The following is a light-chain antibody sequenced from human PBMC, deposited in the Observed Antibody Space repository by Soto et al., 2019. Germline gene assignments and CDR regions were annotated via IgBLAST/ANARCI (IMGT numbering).Light chain of an antibody. CDR3: AAWYYSLSGVV. CDR1: STNIGSNN. J-gene: IGLJ2*01. CDR2: SNN. V-gene: IGLV1-44*01. Sequence: QSVLTQPPSASGTPGQWVTISCSGTSTNIGSNNVNWYQQLPATAPKLLIYSNNHRTSGVPDRISVSKSGTSASLAISGLQSEDEDEYYCAAWYYSLSGVVFGGGTKVTVL.